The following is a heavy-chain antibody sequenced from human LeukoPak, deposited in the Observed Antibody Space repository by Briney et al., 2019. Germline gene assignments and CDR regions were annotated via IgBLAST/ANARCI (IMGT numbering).Heavy chain of an antibody. J-gene: IGHJ4*02. CDR1: GGSISSSSYY. Sequence: PSETLSLTCTVSGGSISSSSYYWSWIRQPPGKGLEWIGEINHSGSTNYNPSLKSRVTISVDTSKNQFSLRLSSVTAADTAIYYCARAVSGRLDYWGQGTLVTVSS. V-gene: IGHV4-39*07. D-gene: IGHD6-19*01. CDR2: INHSGST. CDR3: ARAVSGRLDY.